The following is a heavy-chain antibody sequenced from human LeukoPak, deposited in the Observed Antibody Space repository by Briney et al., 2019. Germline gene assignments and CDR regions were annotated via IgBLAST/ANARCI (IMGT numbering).Heavy chain of an antibody. CDR2: IYYSGST. J-gene: IGHJ4*02. D-gene: IGHD4-23*01. Sequence: NPSETLSLTCAVYGGSFSGYYWSWIRQPPGKGLEWIGSIYYSGSTYYNPSLKSRVTISVDTSKNQFSLRLSSVTAADTAVYYCARDYSDYGGTFDYWGQGTLVTVSS. V-gene: IGHV4-34*01. CDR3: ARDYSDYGGTFDY. CDR1: GGSFSGYY.